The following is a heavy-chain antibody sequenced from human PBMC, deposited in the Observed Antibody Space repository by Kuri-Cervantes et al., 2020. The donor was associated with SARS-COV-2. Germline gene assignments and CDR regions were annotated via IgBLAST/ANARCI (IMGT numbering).Heavy chain of an antibody. Sequence: ASVKVSCKASGYTFTGYYMHWVRQAPGQGLEWMGWINPSGGTKYAQKFQGRVTMTRDTSISTAYMELSRLRSDDTVVYYCARGGKNWNYYFDYWGQGTLVTVSS. CDR1: GYTFTGYY. CDR2: INPSGGT. J-gene: IGHJ4*02. D-gene: IGHD1-1*01. CDR3: ARGGKNWNYYFDY. V-gene: IGHV1-2*02.